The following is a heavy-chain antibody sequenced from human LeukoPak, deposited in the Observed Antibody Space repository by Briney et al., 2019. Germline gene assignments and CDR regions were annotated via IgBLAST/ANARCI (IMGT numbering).Heavy chain of an antibody. CDR3: ASGSGVHV. CDR1: GFTFRTHS. Sequence: GGSLRLACEASGFTFRTHSMNWVRQAPGKGLEWVSSITKSSTYVYYADSVKGRFTISRDNANNSLLLQMNNLGVDDTGVYYCASGSGVHVWGQGTLVLVSS. D-gene: IGHD3-10*01. V-gene: IGHV3-21*04. J-gene: IGHJ4*02. CDR2: ITKSSTYV.